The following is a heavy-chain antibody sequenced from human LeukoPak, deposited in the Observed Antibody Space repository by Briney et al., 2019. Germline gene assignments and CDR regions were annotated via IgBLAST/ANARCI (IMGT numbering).Heavy chain of an antibody. Sequence: PGGSLRLSCAASGFTFSTYSMNWVRQAPGKGLEWVSSIISRGGYTYYADSVKGRFTISRDNAENSLYLHMNSLRAEDTAVYYCATSEGERSYEYYFDYWGQGTLVTVSS. CDR3: ATSEGERSYEYYFDY. CDR1: GFTFSTYS. CDR2: IISRGGYT. J-gene: IGHJ4*02. V-gene: IGHV3-21*01. D-gene: IGHD1-1*01.